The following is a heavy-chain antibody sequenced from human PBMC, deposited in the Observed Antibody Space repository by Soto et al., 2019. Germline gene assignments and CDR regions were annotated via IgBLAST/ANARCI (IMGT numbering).Heavy chain of an antibody. CDR3: ARGGEMTRSFAY. CDR2: IYYSGST. Sequence: SETLSLTYTVSGGSISSGGYYWSWIRQHPGKGLEWIGHIYYSGSTYYNPSLKSRVTISVDTSKNQFSLKLSSVTAADTAVYYCARGGEMTRSFAYWGQGTLVTVSS. CDR1: GGSISSGGYY. V-gene: IGHV4-31*03. J-gene: IGHJ4*02. D-gene: IGHD4-17*01.